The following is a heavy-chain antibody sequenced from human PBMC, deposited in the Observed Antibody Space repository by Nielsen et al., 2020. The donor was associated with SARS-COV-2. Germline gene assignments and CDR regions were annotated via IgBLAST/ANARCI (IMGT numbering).Heavy chain of an antibody. D-gene: IGHD3-3*01. J-gene: IGHJ6*02. CDR1: GFTFDDYA. Sequence: SPKISCAASGFTFDDYAMHWVRQAPGKGLEWVSGISWNSGSIGYADSVKGRFTISRDNAKNSLYLQMNSLRAEDTALYYCAKVGITIFGVVPSYGMDVWGQGTTVTVSS. V-gene: IGHV3-9*01. CDR3: AKVGITIFGVVPSYGMDV. CDR2: ISWNSGSI.